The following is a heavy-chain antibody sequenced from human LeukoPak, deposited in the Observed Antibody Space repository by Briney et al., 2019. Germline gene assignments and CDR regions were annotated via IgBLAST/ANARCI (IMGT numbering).Heavy chain of an antibody. CDR1: GFTFSSYA. V-gene: IGHV3-23*01. CDR3: AKDHRPGIAAAGTGGFDY. J-gene: IGHJ4*02. CDR2: ISGSGGST. Sequence: GGSLRLSCAAPGFTFSSYAMSWVRQAPGKGLEWVSAISGSGGSTYFADSVKGRFTISRDNSKNTLYLQMNSLRAEDTAVYYCAKDHRPGIAAAGTGGFDYWGQGTLVTVSS. D-gene: IGHD6-13*01.